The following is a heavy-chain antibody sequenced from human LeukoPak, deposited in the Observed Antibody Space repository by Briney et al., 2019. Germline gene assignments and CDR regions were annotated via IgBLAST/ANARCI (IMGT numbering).Heavy chain of an antibody. CDR3: ARGFSEVAPGALSS. CDR1: GGSFSGYY. CDR2: INHSGST. J-gene: IGHJ5*02. Sequence: SETLSLTCTVYGGSFSGYYWSWIRQPPGKGLEWIGEINHSGSTNYNPSLKSRVTISVDTSKNQFSLQLNSVTPEDTAVYYCARGFSEVAPGALSSWGQGTLVTVSS. D-gene: IGHD2-2*01. V-gene: IGHV4-34*01.